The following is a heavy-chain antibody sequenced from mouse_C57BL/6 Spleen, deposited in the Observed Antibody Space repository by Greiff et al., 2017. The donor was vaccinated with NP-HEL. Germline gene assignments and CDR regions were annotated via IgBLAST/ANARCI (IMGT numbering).Heavy chain of an antibody. Sequence: VQLQQSGAELVRPGASVTLSCKASGYTFTDYEMHWVKQTPVHGLEWIGAIDPETGGTAYNQKFNGKAILTADKSSSTAYMELRSLTSEDSAVYYWTRRGYYYYGSNWYFDVWGTGTTVTVSS. CDR3: TRRGYYYYGSNWYFDV. V-gene: IGHV1-15*01. CDR1: GYTFTDYE. D-gene: IGHD1-1*01. J-gene: IGHJ1*03. CDR2: IDPETGGT.